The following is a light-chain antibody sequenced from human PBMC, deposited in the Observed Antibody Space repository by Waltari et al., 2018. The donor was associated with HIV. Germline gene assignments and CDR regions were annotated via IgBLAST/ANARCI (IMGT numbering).Light chain of an antibody. CDR1: SSDVGRYDY. J-gene: IGLJ2*01. CDR2: DVN. Sequence: QSALTQPPSASGSPGQSVTISCTGTSSDVGRYDYVSWYQQPPGKAPKHLIYDVNKRPSGGPDRFSGSKSGNTASLTVSGLQAEDEAEYSCTSYAGINPVAFGGGTKLTVL. CDR3: TSYAGINPVA. V-gene: IGLV2-8*01.